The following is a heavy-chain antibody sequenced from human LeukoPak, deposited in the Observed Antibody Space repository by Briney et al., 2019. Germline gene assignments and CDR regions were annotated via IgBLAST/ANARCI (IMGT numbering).Heavy chain of an antibody. CDR1: GFTVSSSY. Sequence: GGSLRLSCAASGFTVSSSYMSWVRQAPGKGLEWVSVIYSGGSTYYADSVKGRFTISRDNSMNTLYLQMNSLRAEDTAVYYCARDPYSGSYGDYYYYYMDVWGKGTTVTISS. D-gene: IGHD1-26*01. CDR3: ARDPYSGSYGDYYYYYMDV. CDR2: IYSGGST. J-gene: IGHJ6*03. V-gene: IGHV3-66*01.